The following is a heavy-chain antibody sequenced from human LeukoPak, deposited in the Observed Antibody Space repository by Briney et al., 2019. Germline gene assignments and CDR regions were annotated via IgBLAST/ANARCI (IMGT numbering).Heavy chain of an antibody. J-gene: IGHJ4*02. CDR3: AKDPFFYYDASGHNYFDY. Sequence: GGSLRLSCAASGFTFSSYWMSWVRQAPGKGLEWVANIKQDGSEKYYVDSVKGRFTISRDNAKNSLYLQMNSLSAEDTAVYFCAKDPFFYYDASGHNYFDYWGQGILVTVSS. V-gene: IGHV3-7*03. CDR1: GFTFSSYW. CDR2: IKQDGSEK. D-gene: IGHD3-22*01.